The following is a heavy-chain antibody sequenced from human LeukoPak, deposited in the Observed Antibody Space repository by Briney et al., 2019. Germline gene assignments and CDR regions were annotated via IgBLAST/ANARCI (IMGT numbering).Heavy chain of an antibody. D-gene: IGHD6-19*01. CDR2: MNPNSGNT. Sequence: ASVKVSCKASGYAFTSYDINWVRQATGQGLEWMGRMNPNSGNTGYAQKFQGRVTMTRNTSISTAYMELSSLRSEDTAVYYCARGLYVQDAATIYSRGWVAAFDYWGQGTLVTVSS. J-gene: IGHJ4*02. CDR1: GYAFTSYD. V-gene: IGHV1-8*01. CDR3: ARGLYVQDAATIYSRGWVAAFDY.